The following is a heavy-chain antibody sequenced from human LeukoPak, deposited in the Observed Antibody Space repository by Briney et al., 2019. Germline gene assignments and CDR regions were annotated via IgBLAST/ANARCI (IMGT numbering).Heavy chain of an antibody. J-gene: IGHJ4*02. CDR3: AKVAAVAYFDY. CDR2: ISTSGSRI. D-gene: IGHD6-19*01. V-gene: IGHV3-11*01. Sequence: GGSLRLSCAASGFTFSDYYMSWIRQAPGKGLEWVSYISTSGSRIYYADSVKGRFTISRDNSKNTLYLQMNSLRAEDTAVYYCAKVAAVAYFDYWGQGTLVTVSS. CDR1: GFTFSDYY.